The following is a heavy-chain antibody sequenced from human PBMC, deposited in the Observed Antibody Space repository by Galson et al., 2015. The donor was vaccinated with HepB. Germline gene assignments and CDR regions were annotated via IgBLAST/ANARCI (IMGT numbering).Heavy chain of an antibody. CDR1: GFTSTTEW. V-gene: IGHV3-7*03. Sequence: SLRLSCAASGFTSTTEWMSWVRQAPGKGLEWVANIKPDESEKNYVDSVKGRFTISRDNANTSLSLQMNSLRVEDTAVYYCVRDFTYNFKNSGYYDALDIWGQGTRVTVSS. CDR2: IKPDESEK. D-gene: IGHD5-12*01. J-gene: IGHJ3*02. CDR3: VRDFTYNFKNSGYYDALDI.